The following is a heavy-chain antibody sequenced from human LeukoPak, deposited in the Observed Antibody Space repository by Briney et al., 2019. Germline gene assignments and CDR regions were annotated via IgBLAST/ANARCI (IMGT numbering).Heavy chain of an antibody. J-gene: IGHJ4*02. D-gene: IGHD1-14*01. V-gene: IGHV4-59*08. CDR3: ARLNASASGTTNFDY. CDR2: IYYSGST. Sequence: PSETLSLTCAVSGGSLSSYYWSWIRQPPGKGLEWIGYIYYSGSTNYNPSLKSRVTISVDRSKNRFSLKLSSVTAADTAVYYCARLNASASGTTNFDYWGQGTMVTVSS. CDR1: GGSLSSYY.